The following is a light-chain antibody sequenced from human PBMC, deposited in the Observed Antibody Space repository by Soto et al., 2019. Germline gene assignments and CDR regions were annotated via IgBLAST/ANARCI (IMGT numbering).Light chain of an antibody. CDR2: EVT. Sequence: QSVLTQPASVSGSPGQSITISCTGTSSDFVGYNFVSWYQHHPGKAPKLMIYEVTNRPSGVSNRFSGSKSGNTASLTISGLQAEDEADYYCSSYTSTSTWVFGGGTKVTVL. CDR3: SSYTSTSTWV. J-gene: IGLJ3*02. CDR1: SSDFVGYNF. V-gene: IGLV2-14*01.